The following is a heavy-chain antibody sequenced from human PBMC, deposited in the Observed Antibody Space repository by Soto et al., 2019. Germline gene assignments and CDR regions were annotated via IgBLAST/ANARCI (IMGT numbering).Heavy chain of an antibody. CDR2: IWYDGSNK. D-gene: IGHD6-6*01. CDR3: ARLAPQSSSSGLDY. V-gene: IGHV3-33*01. J-gene: IGHJ4*02. Sequence: GGSLRLSCAASGFTFSSYGMHWVRQAPGKGLEWVAVIWYDGSNKYYADSVKGRFTISRDNSKNTLYLQMNSLRAEDTAVYYCARLAPQSSSSGLDYWRQGTLVTVSS. CDR1: GFTFSSYG.